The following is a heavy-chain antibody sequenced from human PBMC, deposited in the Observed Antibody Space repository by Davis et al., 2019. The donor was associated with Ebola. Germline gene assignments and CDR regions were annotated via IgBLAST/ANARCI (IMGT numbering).Heavy chain of an antibody. Sequence: ASVKVSCKASGYPFTAYYLHWVRQAPGHGLDWMGWINPYSGATDYAQKFQGRVTMTRDTSISTAYMDLTRLRYDDTAIYYCAREVPTKTSYGMDVWGQGTTVTVSS. J-gene: IGHJ6*02. CDR3: AREVPTKTSYGMDV. CDR2: INPYSGAT. CDR1: GYPFTAYY. D-gene: IGHD2-8*01. V-gene: IGHV1-2*02.